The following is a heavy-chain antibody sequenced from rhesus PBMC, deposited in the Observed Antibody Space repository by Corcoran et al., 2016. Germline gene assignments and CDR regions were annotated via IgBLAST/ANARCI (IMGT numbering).Heavy chain of an antibody. CDR1: GGSISSNY. J-gene: IGHJ4*01. V-gene: IGHV4S11*01. CDR3: ARVEYGTSYDY. Sequence: QVQLQESGPGLVKPLETLSLTCAVSGGSISSNYWSWIRQPPGKGLEGIGYIYGSGSSTNYNPSLKSRVTLSVDTSKNQFSLKLSSVTAADTAVYYCARVEYGTSYDYWGQGVLVTVSS. CDR2: IYGSGSST. D-gene: IGHD4-29*01.